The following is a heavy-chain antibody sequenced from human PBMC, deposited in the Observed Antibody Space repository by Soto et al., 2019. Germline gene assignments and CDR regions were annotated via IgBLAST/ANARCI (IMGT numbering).Heavy chain of an antibody. V-gene: IGHV4-31*03. CDR1: GGSISSGCYY. Sequence: PSETLSLTCTVSGGSISSGCYYWSWIRQHPGKGLEWIGYIYYSGSTYYNPSLKSRVTISVDTSKNQFSLKLSSVTAADTAVYYCARVPSGSYGGVNWFDPWGQGTLVTVSS. CDR3: ARVPSGSYGGVNWFDP. CDR2: IYYSGST. J-gene: IGHJ5*02. D-gene: IGHD1-26*01.